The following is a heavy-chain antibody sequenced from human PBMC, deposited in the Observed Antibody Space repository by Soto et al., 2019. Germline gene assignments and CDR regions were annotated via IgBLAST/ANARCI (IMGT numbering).Heavy chain of an antibody. CDR1: GYSFTGYN. Sequence: ASVKVSCKASGYSFTGYNLHWVRQAPGQGLEWMGWINPNSGGTNYAQEFQGRVTMTRDTSISLAYMELSRLRSDDTAVYYCARDGKGDYYLLTGYYNYYGMDVWGQGTTVTVSS. V-gene: IGHV1-2*02. CDR2: INPNSGGT. J-gene: IGHJ6*02. D-gene: IGHD3-9*01. CDR3: ARDGKGDYYLLTGYYNYYGMDV.